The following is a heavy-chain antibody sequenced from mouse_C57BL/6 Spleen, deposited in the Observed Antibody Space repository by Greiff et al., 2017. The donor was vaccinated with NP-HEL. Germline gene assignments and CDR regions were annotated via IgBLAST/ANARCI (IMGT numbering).Heavy chain of an antibody. CDR3: ARRGVVNAMDY. Sequence: EVQGVESGGGLVKPGGSLKLSCAASGFTFSSYTMSWVRQTPEKRLEWVATISGGGGNTYYPASVKGRFTISRDNAKNTLYLQMSSLRSEDTALYYCARRGVVNAMDYWGQGTSVTVSS. CDR2: ISGGGGNT. J-gene: IGHJ4*01. V-gene: IGHV5-9*01. D-gene: IGHD1-1*01. CDR1: GFTFSSYT.